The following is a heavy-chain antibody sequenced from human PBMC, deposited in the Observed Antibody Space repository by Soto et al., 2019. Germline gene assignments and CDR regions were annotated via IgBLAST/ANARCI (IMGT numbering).Heavy chain of an antibody. D-gene: IGHD5-12*01. CDR3: ARDRGYDPLGYFDY. CDR2: IWYDGSNK. V-gene: IGHV3-33*01. CDR1: GFTFSSYG. J-gene: IGHJ4*02. Sequence: PGGSLRLSCAASGFTFSSYGMHWVRQAPGKGLEWVAVIWYDGSNKYYADSVKGRFTISRDNSKNTLYLQMNSLRAEDTAVYYCARDRGYDPLGYFDYWGQGTLVTVSS.